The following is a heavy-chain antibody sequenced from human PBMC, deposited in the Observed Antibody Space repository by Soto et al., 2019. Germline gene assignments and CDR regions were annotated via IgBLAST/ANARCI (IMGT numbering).Heavy chain of an antibody. CDR3: ARGMTPLGAPAWYYFDS. V-gene: IGHV4-4*07. CDR1: GGSMTRYY. CDR2: VSLSGST. Sequence: SETLSLTCTVPGGSMTRYYWSWIRQPAGKGLEWIGRVSLSGSTNYNPSLKSRVTMSVDVSKNQFSLRLTSVTAADTALYYCARGMTPLGAPAWYYFDSWGQGTLVTVSS. D-gene: IGHD2-15*01. J-gene: IGHJ4*02.